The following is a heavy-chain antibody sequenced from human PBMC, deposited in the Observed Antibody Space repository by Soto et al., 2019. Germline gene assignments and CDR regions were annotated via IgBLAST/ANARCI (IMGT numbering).Heavy chain of an antibody. D-gene: IGHD3-10*01. CDR2: IYYSGST. V-gene: IGHV4-39*01. Sequence: PSETLSLTCTVSGGSISSSIYYWGWIRQPPGKGLEWIGSIYYSGSTYYNPSLKSRVTISVDTSKNQFSLKLSSVTAADTAVYYCAKGELWFAYWGQGTLITV. J-gene: IGHJ4*02. CDR1: GGSISSSIYY. CDR3: AKGELWFAY.